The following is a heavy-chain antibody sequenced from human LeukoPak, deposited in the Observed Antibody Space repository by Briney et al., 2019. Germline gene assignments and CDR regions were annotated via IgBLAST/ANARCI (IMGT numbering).Heavy chain of an antibody. Sequence: NPSETLSLTCTVSGGSISSSSYSWGWIRQPPGKGLEWIGSIYYSGSTYYNSSLKSRVTISVDTSKNQFSLNLSSVTAADTAVYYCARSSFDYWGQGTLVTVSS. CDR1: GGSISSSSYS. J-gene: IGHJ4*02. V-gene: IGHV4-39*01. CDR3: ARSSFDY. CDR2: IYYSGST.